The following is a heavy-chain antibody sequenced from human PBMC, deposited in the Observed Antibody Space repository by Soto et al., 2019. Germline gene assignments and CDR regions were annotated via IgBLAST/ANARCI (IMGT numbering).Heavy chain of an antibody. Sequence: ESLKISCAASGFTFSSDWMSWVRQAPGKGLDWVANIKQDGSEKYYVDSVKGRFTISRDNAKNSLYLQMNSLRAEDTAVSYCASIGYCGCDWYHHFGYWGQGTLVTVSS. V-gene: IGHV3-7*01. D-gene: IGHD2-21*02. CDR1: GFTFSSDW. CDR3: ASIGYCGCDWYHHFGY. J-gene: IGHJ4*02. CDR2: IKQDGSEK.